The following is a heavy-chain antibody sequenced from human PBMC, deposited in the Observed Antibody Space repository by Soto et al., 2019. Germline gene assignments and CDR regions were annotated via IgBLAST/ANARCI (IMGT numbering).Heavy chain of an antibody. D-gene: IGHD5-18*01. CDR3: ARAEGYSYGLFDY. Sequence: QVQLVESGGGVVQPGRSLRLSCAASGFTFSSYGMHWVRQAPGKGLEWVAVIWYDGSNKYYADSVKGRFTISRDNSKNPLYLQMNSLRAEDTAVYYCARAEGYSYGLFDYWGQGTLVTVSS. V-gene: IGHV3-33*01. J-gene: IGHJ4*02. CDR2: IWYDGSNK. CDR1: GFTFSSYG.